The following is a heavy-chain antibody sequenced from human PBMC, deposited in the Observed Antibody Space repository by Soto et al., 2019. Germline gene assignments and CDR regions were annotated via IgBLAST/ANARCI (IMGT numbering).Heavy chain of an antibody. Sequence: SVNVSCKASGGTFSSYAISWVRQAPGEGLEWMGGIIPIFGTANYAQKFQGRVTITADKSTSTAYMELSSLRSEDTAVYYCARGFSVERLPYYYYGTDIWVNGNTLAISP. CDR3: ARGFSVERLPYYYYGTDI. CDR2: IIPIFGTA. D-gene: IGHD1-1*01. V-gene: IGHV1-69*06. CDR1: GGTFSSYA. J-gene: IGHJ6*04.